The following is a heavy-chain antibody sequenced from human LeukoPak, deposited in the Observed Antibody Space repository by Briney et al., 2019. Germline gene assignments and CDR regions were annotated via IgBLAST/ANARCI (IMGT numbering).Heavy chain of an antibody. J-gene: IGHJ5*02. V-gene: IGHV4-39*01. CDR1: GGSISSISSNNYH. D-gene: IGHD2-2*01. Sequence: PSETLSLTCIVSGGSISSISSNNYHWGWIRQPPGKGLEWIGSIYYSGSTYYNPSLKSRVTISVDTSKNQFSLKLSSVTAADTAVYYCARGSRQNWFDPWGQGTLVTVSS. CDR3: ARGSRQNWFDP. CDR2: IYYSGST.